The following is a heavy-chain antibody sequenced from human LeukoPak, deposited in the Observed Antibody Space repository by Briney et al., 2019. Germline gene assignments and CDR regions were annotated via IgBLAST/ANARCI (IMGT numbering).Heavy chain of an antibody. D-gene: IGHD1-26*01. CDR3: AKGGYSGSCDY. CDR1: GFTFNNYG. CDR2: IRYNGNNQ. J-gene: IGHJ4*02. V-gene: IGHV3-30*02. Sequence: GGSLRLSCAASGFTFNNYGMHWVRPAPGKGLEWVAFIRYNGNNQYYPDSVKGRFTISRDNSKNTLYLQMNSLRAEDTAVYYCAKGGYSGSCDYWGQGTLVTVSS.